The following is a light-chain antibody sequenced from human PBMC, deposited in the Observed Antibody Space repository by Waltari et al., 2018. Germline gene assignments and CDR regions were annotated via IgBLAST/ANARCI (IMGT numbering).Light chain of an antibody. CDR3: SSHTSSSTHV. CDR2: GVT. V-gene: IGLV2-14*03. J-gene: IGLJ3*02. Sequence: QSVLTQPASVSGSPGQSITISCTGTYSDVGRYDYLSWYQQHPGKAPKLLIYGVTNRPSGVSNRFSASKSGNTASLTISGLQAEDEADYYCSSHTSSSTHVFGGGTKLIVL. CDR1: YSDVGRYDY.